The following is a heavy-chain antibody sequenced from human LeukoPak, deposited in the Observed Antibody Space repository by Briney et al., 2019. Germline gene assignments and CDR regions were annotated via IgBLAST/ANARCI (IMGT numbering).Heavy chain of an antibody. V-gene: IGHV3-21*01. CDR2: ISSSNSFI. CDR3: ARGTNWSPLDFDY. J-gene: IGHJ4*02. D-gene: IGHD1-20*01. CDR1: RFIFSSYH. Sequence: GGSLRLSCAASRFIFSSYHMHWVRQPPGKWLEWVSSISSSNSFIYYADSMKGRFTISRDNAKNSLYLQMNSLRAEDTAVYYCARGTNWSPLDFDYWGQGTLVTVSS.